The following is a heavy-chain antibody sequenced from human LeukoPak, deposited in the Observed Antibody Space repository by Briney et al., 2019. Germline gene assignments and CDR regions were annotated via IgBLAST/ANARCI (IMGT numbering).Heavy chain of an antibody. D-gene: IGHD1-7*01. J-gene: IGHJ4*02. CDR2: IRQDGSET. V-gene: IGHV3-7*01. CDR3: ASRAGKPGNTPWCFDY. Sequence: EGSLRLSCAASGFTFTNYWMTWVRQAPGKGPEWVANIRQDGSETNYVDSVRGRFTIARDNTKNSLYLQMTSLRGEDTAVYYCASRAGKPGNTPWCFDYWGQGALVTVSS. CDR1: GFTFTNYW.